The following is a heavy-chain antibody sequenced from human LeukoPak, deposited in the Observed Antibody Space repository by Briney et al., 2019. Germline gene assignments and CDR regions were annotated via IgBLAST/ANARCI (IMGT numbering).Heavy chain of an antibody. D-gene: IGHD1-26*01. V-gene: IGHV4-59*06. CDR3: ARGEWELPLFDY. CDR1: GGSISSYY. Sequence: SETLSLTCTVSGGSISSYYWSWIRQPPGKGLEWIGYIYYSGSTYYNPSLKSRVTISVDTSKNQFSLKLSSVTAADTAVYYCARGEWELPLFDYWGQGTLVTVSS. J-gene: IGHJ4*02. CDR2: IYYSGST.